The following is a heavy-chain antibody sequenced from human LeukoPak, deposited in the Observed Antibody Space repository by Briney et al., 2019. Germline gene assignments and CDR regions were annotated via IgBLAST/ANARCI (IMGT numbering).Heavy chain of an antibody. CDR2: IYYSGST. CDR1: GGSISSYY. V-gene: IGHV4-59*01. D-gene: IGHD1-7*01. Sequence: PSETLSLTCTVSGGSISSYYWSWIRQPPGKGLEWIGYIYYSGSTNYNPSHKSPVTISVDTSKNQFSLKLSSVTAADTAVYYCARDRRNWNYDYFDYWGQGTLVTVSS. CDR3: ARDRRNWNYDYFDY. J-gene: IGHJ4*02.